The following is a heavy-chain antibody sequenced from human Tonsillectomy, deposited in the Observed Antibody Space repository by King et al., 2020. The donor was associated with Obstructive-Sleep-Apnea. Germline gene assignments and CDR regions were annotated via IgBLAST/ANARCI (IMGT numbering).Heavy chain of an antibody. V-gene: IGHV4-31*03. D-gene: IGHD2-2*01. CDR1: GGSISSGGYY. Sequence: LQLQESGPGLVKPSQTLSLTCTVSGGSISSGGYYWSGIRQHPGKGLEWIGDILYSGSNYYNPSPKSRVTTSVDTSKNQFSLKLSSVTAADTAVYYCARTCSSTSCFDYWGQGTLVTVSS. J-gene: IGHJ4*02. CDR3: ARTCSSTSCFDY. CDR2: ILYSGSN.